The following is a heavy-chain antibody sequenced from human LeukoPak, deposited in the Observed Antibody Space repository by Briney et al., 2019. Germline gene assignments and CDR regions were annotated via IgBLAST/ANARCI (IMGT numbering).Heavy chain of an antibody. CDR2: IYHSGST. CDR1: GGSISSGGYY. J-gene: IGHJ1*01. D-gene: IGHD3-10*01. CDR3: ARGSQYYYGSGSYDTEYFQH. V-gene: IGHV4-30-2*01. Sequence: SQTLSLTCTVSGGSISSGGYYWSWIRQPPGKGLEWIGYIYHSGSTYYNPSLKSRVTISVDRSKNQFSLKLSSVTAADTAVYYCARGSQYYYGSGSYDTEYFQHWGQGTLVTVSS.